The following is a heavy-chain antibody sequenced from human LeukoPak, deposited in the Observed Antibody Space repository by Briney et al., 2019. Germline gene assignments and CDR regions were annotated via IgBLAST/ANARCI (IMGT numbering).Heavy chain of an antibody. CDR3: ARAKKRSGRSRNFYLDV. V-gene: IGHV4-61*02. J-gene: IGHJ6*03. CDR2: TSGTT. Sequence: SETLSLTCTVSDDPINSGVYYWNWIRQPAGKGLEWIGHTSGTTTNSNPSLKSRVAISLDTSKNHFSPKLSSVTAADTAVYYCARAKKRSGRSRNFYLDVWGKGTTVTVSS. CDR1: DDPINSGVYY. D-gene: IGHD1-26*01.